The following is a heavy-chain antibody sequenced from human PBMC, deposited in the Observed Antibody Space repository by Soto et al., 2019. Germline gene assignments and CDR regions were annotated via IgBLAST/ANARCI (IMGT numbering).Heavy chain of an antibody. J-gene: IGHJ4*02. V-gene: IGHV3-21*02. D-gene: IGHD3-22*01. CDR2: ITGSSSYI. CDR3: ARDVYYYDSSAYWAY. CDR1: GFTFSSYS. Sequence: EVQLVESGGGLVKPGGSLRLSCAASGFTFSSYSMNWVRQAPGKGREWVSSITGSSSYIYYADSVKGRFTISRDNAKNSLYLQMNSLTAEDTAVYYCARDVYYYDSSAYWAYWGQGTLVTVSS.